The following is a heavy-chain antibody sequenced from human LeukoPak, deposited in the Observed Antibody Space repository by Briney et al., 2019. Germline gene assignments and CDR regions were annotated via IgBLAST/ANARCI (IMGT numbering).Heavy chain of an antibody. CDR2: IRGGGGSA. CDR1: GFTFSAYA. V-gene: IGHV3-23*01. CDR3: ARDPNGDYIGAFDM. D-gene: IGHD4-17*01. J-gene: IGHJ3*02. Sequence: GGSLRLSCTASGFTFSAYAMMWVRQAPGKGPEWVPAIRGGGGSAFYADSVKGRFTISRDNSKYTLFLQMNSLRAEDTAVYYCARDPNGDYIGAFDMWGPGTMVTVSS.